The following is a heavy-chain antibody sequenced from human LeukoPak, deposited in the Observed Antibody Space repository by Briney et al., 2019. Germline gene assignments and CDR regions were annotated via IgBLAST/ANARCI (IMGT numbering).Heavy chain of an antibody. Sequence: GGSLRLSCAASGFTFSSYSMNWVRQAPGKGLEWVSYISSSSSTIYYADSVKGRFTISRDNAKNSLYLQMNSLRAEDTAVYYCTKGLIDYYDSSGYSLAAFDIWGQGTMVTVSS. J-gene: IGHJ3*02. V-gene: IGHV3-48*01. CDR2: ISSSSSTI. D-gene: IGHD3-22*01. CDR1: GFTFSSYS. CDR3: TKGLIDYYDSSGYSLAAFDI.